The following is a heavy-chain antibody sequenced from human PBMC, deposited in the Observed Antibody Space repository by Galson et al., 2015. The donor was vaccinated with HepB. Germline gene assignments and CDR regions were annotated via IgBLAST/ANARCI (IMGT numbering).Heavy chain of an antibody. D-gene: IGHD3/OR15-3a*01. J-gene: IGHJ3*02. CDR1: GYSFTNYW. V-gene: IGHV5-51*01. CDR3: ARCSVAWSAFDI. CDR2: IYPGDSDT. Sequence: QSGAEVKKPGESLKISCKDFGYSFTNYWIGWVRQMPGKGLEWMGIIYPGDSDTRYSPSFQGQVTLSVDKSITTAYLQWSSLKTSDTAMYFCARCSVAWSAFDIWGQGTMVTVS.